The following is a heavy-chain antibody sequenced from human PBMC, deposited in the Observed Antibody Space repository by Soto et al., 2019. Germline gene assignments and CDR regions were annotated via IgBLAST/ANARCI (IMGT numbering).Heavy chain of an antibody. CDR3: ARDGPDSSGWYGGNEGYCFDY. J-gene: IGHJ4*02. V-gene: IGHV3-30-3*01. Sequence: QVQLVESGGGVVQPGRSLRLSCAASGFTFSSYAMHWVRQAPGKGLEWVAVISYDGSNKYYADSVKGRFTISRDNSKXXLXLXXNSLRAEDTAVYYCARDGPDSSGWYGGNEGYCFDYWCQGTLVTVSS. D-gene: IGHD6-13*01. CDR2: ISYDGSNK. CDR1: GFTFSSYA.